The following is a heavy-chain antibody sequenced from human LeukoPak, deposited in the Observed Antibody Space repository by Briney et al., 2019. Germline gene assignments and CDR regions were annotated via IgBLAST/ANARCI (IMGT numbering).Heavy chain of an antibody. CDR2: ISGSGGST. D-gene: IGHD3-9*01. J-gene: IGHJ4*02. CDR1: GFTFSSYA. CDR3: AKAQLRYFDRPDY. Sequence: GGSLRLSCAASGFTFSSYAMSWVRQAPGKGLEWVSAISGSGGSTYFADTVKGRFTISRDNSKNTLYLQMNSLRAEDTAVYYCAKAQLRYFDRPDYWGQGTLVTVSS. V-gene: IGHV3-23*01.